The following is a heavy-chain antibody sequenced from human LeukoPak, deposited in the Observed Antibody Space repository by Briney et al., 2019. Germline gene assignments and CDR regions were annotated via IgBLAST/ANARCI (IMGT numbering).Heavy chain of an antibody. CDR3: ARQSGSGTFYYFDY. J-gene: IGHJ4*02. Sequence: ASVKVSCKASGYTFTDCYMHWVRQTPGQGLEWMRWINSNNGATTYAQKFQGRVTLTRDTSTSTAYMDLGRLRSDDTAVYYCARQSGSGTFYYFDYWGQGSLVTVSS. CDR2: INSNNGAT. D-gene: IGHD3-10*01. CDR1: GYTFTDCY. V-gene: IGHV1-2*02.